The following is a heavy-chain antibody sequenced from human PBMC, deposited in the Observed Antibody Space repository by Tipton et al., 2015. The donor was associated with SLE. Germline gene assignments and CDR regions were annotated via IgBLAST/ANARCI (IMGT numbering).Heavy chain of an antibody. V-gene: IGHV3-48*04. CDR3: ARDRGILLSSGYFQH. CDR1: GITFSTYA. J-gene: IGHJ1*01. CDR2: ISSSGSTI. D-gene: IGHD2-15*01. Sequence: SLRLSCAASGITFSTYAMTWVRQAPGKGLEWVSYISSSGSTIYYADSVKGRFTISRDNAKNSLYLQMNSLRAEDTAVYYCARDRGILLSSGYFQHWGQGTLVTVSS.